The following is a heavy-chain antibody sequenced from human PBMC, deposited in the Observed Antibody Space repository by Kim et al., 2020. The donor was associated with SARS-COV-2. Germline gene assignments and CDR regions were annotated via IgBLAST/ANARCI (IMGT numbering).Heavy chain of an antibody. CDR3: AKGSGRYFDL. Sequence: YASTVKGRSTISRDNSKNTLYLQMNSLRAEDTAVYYCAKGSGRYFDLWGRGTLVTVSS. V-gene: IGHV3-30*02. J-gene: IGHJ2*01. D-gene: IGHD6-25*01.